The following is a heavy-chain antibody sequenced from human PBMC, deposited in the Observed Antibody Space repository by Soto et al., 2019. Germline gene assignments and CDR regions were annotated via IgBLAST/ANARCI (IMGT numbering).Heavy chain of an antibody. J-gene: IGHJ4*02. Sequence: GGSLRLSCAASGFTFSSSAMSWVRQAPGKGLEYLSGISGSGGSSYYADSVKGRFSISRDNSKNTLWLQMNSLRPDDTAVYYCWKRDRRGLAGSVDSSGQATLVTVSS. CDR1: GFTFSSSA. V-gene: IGHV3-23*01. CDR3: WKRDRRGLAGSVDS. D-gene: IGHD3-10*01. CDR2: ISGSGGSS.